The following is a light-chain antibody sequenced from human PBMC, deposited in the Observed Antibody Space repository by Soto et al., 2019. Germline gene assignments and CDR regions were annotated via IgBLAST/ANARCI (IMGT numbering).Light chain of an antibody. CDR1: SSNIGAGYD. J-gene: IGLJ2*01. CDR3: QSYDSSLSAVV. CDR2: GNS. Sequence: QSVLTQPPSVSGAPRQRVTISCTGSSSNIGAGYDVHWYQQLPGTVPKVLIYGNSNRPSGVPDRFSGSKSGTSASLAITGLQAEDEADYYCQSYDSSLSAVVFGGGTKVTVL. V-gene: IGLV1-40*01.